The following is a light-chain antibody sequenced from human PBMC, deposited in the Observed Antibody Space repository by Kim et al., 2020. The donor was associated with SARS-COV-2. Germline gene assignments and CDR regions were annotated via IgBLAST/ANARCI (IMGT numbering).Light chain of an antibody. CDR1: SSDIGGYNY. V-gene: IGLV2-8*01. J-gene: IGLJ2*01. Sequence: QSVLTQPPSASGSPGQSVTISCTGTSSDIGGYNYVSWYQHHPGKAPKIIIYDVSARPSGVPDRFSGSKSGNTASLTVSGLQAEDEADYYCASFAGTDYRIFGGGTQLTVL. CDR2: DVS. CDR3: ASFAGTDYRI.